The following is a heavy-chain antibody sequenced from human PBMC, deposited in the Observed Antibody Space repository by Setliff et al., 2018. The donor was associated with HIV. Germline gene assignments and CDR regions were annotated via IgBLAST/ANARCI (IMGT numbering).Heavy chain of an antibody. J-gene: IGHJ6*03. CDR3: ARMGGDSGGFYYYMDV. Sequence: SETLSLTCTVSGGSISSGSYYWSWIRQPAGRGLEWIGHIYTSGSTNYNPSLKSRLTISVDTSKNQFSLKLSSVTAADTAVYYCARMGGDSGGFYYYMDVWGKGTTVTVSS. CDR2: IYTSGST. CDR1: GGSISSGSYY. D-gene: IGHD2-15*01. V-gene: IGHV4-61*09.